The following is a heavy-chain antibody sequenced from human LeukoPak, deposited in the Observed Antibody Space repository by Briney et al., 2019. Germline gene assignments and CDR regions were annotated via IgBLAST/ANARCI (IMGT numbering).Heavy chain of an antibody. J-gene: IGHJ3*02. CDR1: GFSFTGYW. CDR2: IYPGDSDT. D-gene: IGHD3-3*01. CDR3: ARLGGAEGIERGTFDI. V-gene: IGHV5-51*01. Sequence: GESLKISCKGSGFSFTGYWIGWVRQMPGKGLEWMGIIYPGDSDTATSPSFQGQVTISADKSISTAYLQWSSLKASDTAMYYCARLGGAEGIERGTFDIWGQGTMVTVSS.